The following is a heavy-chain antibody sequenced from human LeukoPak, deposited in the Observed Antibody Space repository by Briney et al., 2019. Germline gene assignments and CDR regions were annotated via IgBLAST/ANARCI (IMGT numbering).Heavy chain of an antibody. Sequence: SETLSLTCAVSGGSISSGGYSWSWIRQPPGKGLEWIGYIYHSGSTYYNPSLKSRVTISVDRSKNQFSLKLSSVTAADTAVYYCARGGKYHDKGETRYNWFDPWGQGTLVTVSS. CDR3: ARGGKYHDKGETRYNWFDP. CDR1: GGSISSGGYS. J-gene: IGHJ5*02. V-gene: IGHV4-30-2*01. CDR2: IYHSGST. D-gene: IGHD3-22*01.